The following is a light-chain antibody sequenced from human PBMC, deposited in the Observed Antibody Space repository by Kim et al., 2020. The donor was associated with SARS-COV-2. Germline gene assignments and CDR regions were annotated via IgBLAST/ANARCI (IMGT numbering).Light chain of an antibody. J-gene: IGKJ1*01. CDR3: QQFNSYPWT. V-gene: IGKV1-5*03. CDR1: QSISSW. CDR2: KAS. Sequence: ASVGDRVTITCRASQSISSWLALYQQKPGKAPKLLIYKASTLESGVPSRFSGSGSGTEFTLTFSSLQPDDFATYYCQQFNSYPWTFGQGTKVDIK.